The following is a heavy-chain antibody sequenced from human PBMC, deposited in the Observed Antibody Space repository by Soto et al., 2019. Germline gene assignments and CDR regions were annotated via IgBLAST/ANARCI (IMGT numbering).Heavy chain of an antibody. CDR3: VQSRGGGDCLEVYSSHAYNGLDV. CDR1: GLSLMTTGVG. Sequence: QVTLKESGPTLVKPTQTLTLTCTVSGLSLMTTGVGVGWVRQPTGKALEWLALLYWDDDQRYSPSLRSRLTISKDISAKELVLTHTNMAPVATSTYYCVQSRGGGDCLEVYSSHAYNGLDVWGQGTTVTVYS. CDR2: LYWDDDQ. J-gene: IGHJ6*02. V-gene: IGHV2-5*02. D-gene: IGHD2-21*02.